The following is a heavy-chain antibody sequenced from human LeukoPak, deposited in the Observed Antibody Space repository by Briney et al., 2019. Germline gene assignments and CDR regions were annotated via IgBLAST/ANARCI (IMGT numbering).Heavy chain of an antibody. CDR2: INTDGSGT. CDR1: GFTFSSYW. D-gene: IGHD4-17*01. Sequence: GGSLRLSCAASGFTFSSYWMHWVRQAPGKGLAWVSRINTDGSGTTYADSVKGRFTISRDNAKNTLYLQMNSLRAEDTAVYYCARGVNGDSRFDPWGQGTLVTVSS. CDR3: ARGVNGDSRFDP. J-gene: IGHJ5*02. V-gene: IGHV3-74*01.